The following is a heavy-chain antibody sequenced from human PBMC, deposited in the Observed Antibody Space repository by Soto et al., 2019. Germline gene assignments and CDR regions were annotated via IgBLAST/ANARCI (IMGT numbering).Heavy chain of an antibody. CDR2: ISYDGSNK. J-gene: IGHJ4*02. CDR1: GFTFSSYG. CDR3: AKEYSSGWYVFDY. Sequence: GGSLRLSCAASGFTFSSYGMHWVRQAPGKGLEWVAVISYDGSNKYYADSVKGRFTISRDNSKNTLYLQMNSLRAEDTAVYYCAKEYSSGWYVFDYWGQGTLVTVSS. D-gene: IGHD6-19*01. V-gene: IGHV3-30*18.